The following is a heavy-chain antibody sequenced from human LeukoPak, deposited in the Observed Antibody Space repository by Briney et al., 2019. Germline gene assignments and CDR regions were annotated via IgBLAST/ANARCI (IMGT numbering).Heavy chain of an antibody. Sequence: SVKVSCKASGYTFTSYAISWVRQAPGQGLEWMGGIIPIFGTANYAQKFQGRVTITADESTSTAYMELSSLRSEDTAVYYCARVVVVPAARRPLYYFDYWGQGTLVTVSS. CDR3: ARVVVVPAARRPLYYFDY. V-gene: IGHV1-69*13. CDR1: GYTFTSYA. CDR2: IIPIFGTA. J-gene: IGHJ4*02. D-gene: IGHD2-2*01.